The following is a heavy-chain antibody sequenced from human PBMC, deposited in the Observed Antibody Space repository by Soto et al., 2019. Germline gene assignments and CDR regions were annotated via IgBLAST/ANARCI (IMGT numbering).Heavy chain of an antibody. CDR1: GFPFSSYA. CDR3: AKRFAPSGSGWDS. V-gene: IGHV3-23*01. CDR2: IAISGITT. J-gene: IGHJ4*02. Sequence: VPLLESGGALVQPGESLRLSCAASGFPFSSYAMTWVRQAPGKGLEWVSTIAISGITTFYADSVRGRFTISRDNPGNTLYLQMNNLGVEDTGIYYCAKRFAPSGSGWDSWGQGTLVTVSS. D-gene: IGHD6-19*01.